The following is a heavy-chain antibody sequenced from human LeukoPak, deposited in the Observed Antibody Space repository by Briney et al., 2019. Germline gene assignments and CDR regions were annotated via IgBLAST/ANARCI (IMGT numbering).Heavy chain of an antibody. V-gene: IGHV4-30-2*01. Sequence: PSETLSLTCTVSGGSISPYYWTWIRQPPGKGLEWIGYIYHSGSTYYNPSLKSRVTISVDRSKNQFSLKLSSVTAADTAVYYCARTSGDYYDSSGYYYPYYFDYWGQGTLVTVSS. CDR2: IYHSGST. J-gene: IGHJ4*02. CDR3: ARTSGDYYDSSGYYYPYYFDY. D-gene: IGHD3-22*01. CDR1: GGSISPYY.